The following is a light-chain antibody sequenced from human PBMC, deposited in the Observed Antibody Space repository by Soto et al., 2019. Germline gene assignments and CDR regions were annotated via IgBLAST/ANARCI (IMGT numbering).Light chain of an antibody. Sequence: DIQMTQSPSSLSASVGDRVTITCRASQSIGTFLNWYQQNQGKAPKLLMYAASSLQGGVPSRFSGSGSGTHFTLTIIWLQPEDFATYYCQQSFSTPRTFGQGTKVDIK. CDR1: QSIGTF. CDR2: AAS. J-gene: IGKJ1*01. CDR3: QQSFSTPRT. V-gene: IGKV1-39*01.